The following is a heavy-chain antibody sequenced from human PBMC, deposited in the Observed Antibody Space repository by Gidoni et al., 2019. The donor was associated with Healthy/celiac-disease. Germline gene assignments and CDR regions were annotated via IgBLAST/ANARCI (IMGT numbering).Heavy chain of an antibody. D-gene: IGHD2-21*02. V-gene: IGHV4-39*01. CDR3: ARLSTLTGVTFDY. Sequence: QLQLQESGPGLVKPSETLSLTCTVSGGSISSSSYSWGWIRQPPGKGLEWSGSIYYSGSTYYNPSLKSRVTISVDTSKNQFSLKLSSVTAADTAVYYCARLSTLTGVTFDYWGQGTLVTVSS. J-gene: IGHJ4*02. CDR2: IYYSGST. CDR1: GGSISSSSYS.